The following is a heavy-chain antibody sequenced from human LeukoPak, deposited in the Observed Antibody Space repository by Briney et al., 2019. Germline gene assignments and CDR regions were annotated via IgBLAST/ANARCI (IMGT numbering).Heavy chain of an antibody. J-gene: IGHJ5*02. D-gene: IGHD2-21*02. CDR1: GASVTDYY. Sequence: SETLSLTCTVSGASVTDYYSSWIRQSPGKGLEWIIYMHHSGNSDYSPVLRSRVATSLDTSKNQFSLNLISVTAADTAVYYCARGHWCLQSWSQGTLVTVSA. CDR3: ARGHWCLQS. CDR2: MHHSGNS. V-gene: IGHV4-59*02.